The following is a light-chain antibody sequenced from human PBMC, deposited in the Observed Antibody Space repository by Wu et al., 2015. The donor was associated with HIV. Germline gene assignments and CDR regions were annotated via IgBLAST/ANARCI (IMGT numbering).Light chain of an antibody. CDR2: GAS. J-gene: IGKJ4*01. V-gene: IGKV3-20*01. CDR1: QSVSSNY. Sequence: EMVMTQSPATLSVSPGERATLSCRASQSVSSNYLAWYQQKPGQAPRLLIYGASSRATGIPDRFSGSGPETDFTLTISRLEPEDFAVYYCQQYGSSPQVTFGGGPRWRSN. CDR3: QQYGSSPQVT.